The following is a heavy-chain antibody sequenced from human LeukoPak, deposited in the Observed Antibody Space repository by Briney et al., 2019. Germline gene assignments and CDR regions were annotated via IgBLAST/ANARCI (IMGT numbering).Heavy chain of an antibody. CDR2: IIPIFGTA. V-gene: IGHV1-69*01. J-gene: IGHJ5*02. CDR3: ARLIHGTNWFDP. D-gene: IGHD2-8*01. Sequence: SVKVSCKASGGTFSSYAISWVRQAPGQGLEWMGGIIPIFGTANYAQKFRGRVTITADESTSTAYMELSSLRSEDTAVYYCARLIHGTNWFDPWGQGTLVTVSS. CDR1: GGTFSSYA.